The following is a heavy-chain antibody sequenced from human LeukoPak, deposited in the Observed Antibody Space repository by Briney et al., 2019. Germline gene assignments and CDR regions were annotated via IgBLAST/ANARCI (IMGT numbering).Heavy chain of an antibody. Sequence: QPGGSLRLSCAASGFTFSNYWMNWVRHAPGKGLEMVANIKQDGNEKYYVDSVKGRFTISRDNAESSLNLQMNSLRAEDTAVYYCARGMTVAANWFDPWGQGTLVTVSS. V-gene: IGHV3-7*05. J-gene: IGHJ5*02. CDR3: ARGMTVAANWFDP. D-gene: IGHD6-19*01. CDR2: IKQDGNEK. CDR1: GFTFSNYW.